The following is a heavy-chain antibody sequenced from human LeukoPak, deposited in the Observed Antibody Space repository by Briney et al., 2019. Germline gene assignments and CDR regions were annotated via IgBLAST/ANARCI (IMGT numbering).Heavy chain of an antibody. CDR2: ISAYNGNT. CDR1: GYTFTSYG. D-gene: IGHD6-19*01. J-gene: IGHJ4*02. V-gene: IGHV1-18*01. CDR3: ARGPGQYSSGWWVY. Sequence: ASVKVSCKASGYTFTSYGISWVRQAPGQGLEWMGWISAYNGNTNYAQKLQGRVTMTRNTSISTAYMELSSLRSEDTAVYYCARGPGQYSSGWWVYWGQGTLVTVSS.